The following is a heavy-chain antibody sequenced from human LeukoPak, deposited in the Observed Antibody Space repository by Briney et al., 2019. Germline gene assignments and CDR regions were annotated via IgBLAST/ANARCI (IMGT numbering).Heavy chain of an antibody. CDR1: GGSVSSGSYY. CDR3: ARASQDYDNLMYPQLDY. D-gene: IGHD3-9*01. CDR2: IYYSGST. J-gene: IGHJ4*02. Sequence: SETLSLTCTVSGGSVSSGSYYWSWLRQPPGTGLEWVGYIYYSGSTNYNPSLKSRVTISVDTSKNHFSLKLSSVTAADTAVYYCARASQDYDNLMYPQLDYWGQGTLVTVSS. V-gene: IGHV4-61*01.